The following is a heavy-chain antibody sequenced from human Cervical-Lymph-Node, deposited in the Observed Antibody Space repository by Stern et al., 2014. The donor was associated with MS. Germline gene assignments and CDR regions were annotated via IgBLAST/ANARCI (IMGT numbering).Heavy chain of an antibody. CDR3: AKEVTRRLLWGFVDP. V-gene: IGHV3-30*18. CDR1: GFIFRDYG. D-gene: IGHD4/OR15-4a*01. Sequence: QVQLVDSGGGVVQPGRSLRLSCAASGFIFRDYGAHWVRQAPGKGLEWVARISHDGSNIYYGDSVRGRFAIARDISKNTLYLQMNSLRDDDSAVYYCAKEVTRRLLWGFVDPWGLGTLVTVSS. J-gene: IGHJ5*02. CDR2: ISHDGSNI.